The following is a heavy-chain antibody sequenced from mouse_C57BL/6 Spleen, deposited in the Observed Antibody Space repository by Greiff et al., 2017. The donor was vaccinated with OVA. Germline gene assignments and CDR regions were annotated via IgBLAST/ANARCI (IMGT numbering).Heavy chain of an antibody. CDR3: AALYYSNYEDAMDY. CDR1: GFTFSDYG. D-gene: IGHD2-5*01. CDR2: ISSGSSTI. V-gene: IGHV5-17*01. Sequence: EVKLVESGGGLVKPGGSLKLSCAASGFTFSDYGMHWVRQAPEKGLEWVAYISSGSSTIYYADTVKGRFTISRDNAKNTLFLQMTSLRSEDTAMYYCAALYYSNYEDAMDYWGQGTSVTVSS. J-gene: IGHJ4*01.